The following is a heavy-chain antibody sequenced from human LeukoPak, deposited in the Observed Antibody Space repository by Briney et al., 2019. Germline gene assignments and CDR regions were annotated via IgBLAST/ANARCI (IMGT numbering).Heavy chain of an antibody. CDR2: IFTSGIT. J-gene: IGHJ6*03. V-gene: IGHV4-4*07. Sequence: SETLSLTCTVSGGSISLYYWNWIRQPAGKGLEWIGRIFTSGITNYNPPLKSRVTMSVDTSKSQFSLALSSVTAADTAVYYCAREISGSYYNPLGYMDVWGKGTTVTVAS. CDR1: GGSISLYY. D-gene: IGHD3-10*01. CDR3: AREISGSYYNPLGYMDV.